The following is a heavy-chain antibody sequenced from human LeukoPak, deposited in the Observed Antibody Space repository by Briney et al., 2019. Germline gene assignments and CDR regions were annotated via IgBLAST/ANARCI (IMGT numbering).Heavy chain of an antibody. CDR1: GYTFTNYA. J-gene: IGHJ4*02. CDR2: ISAFNGNT. V-gene: IGHV1-18*01. CDR3: AREYSLVRGVSHFDY. Sequence: GASVKVPCKASGYTFTNYAISWVRQAPGQGLEWMGWISAFNGNTNYAQKFQGRVTMTTDTSTSTAYMELRSLRSDDTALYYCAREYSLVRGVSHFDYWGQGALVTVSS. D-gene: IGHD3-10*01.